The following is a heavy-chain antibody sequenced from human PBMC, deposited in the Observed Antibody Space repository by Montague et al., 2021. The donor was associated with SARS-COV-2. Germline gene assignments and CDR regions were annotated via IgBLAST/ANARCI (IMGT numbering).Heavy chain of an antibody. CDR2: IYHSGST. V-gene: IGHV4-4*02. J-gene: IGHJ6*02. D-gene: IGHD6-19*01. Sequence: SETLSLTCAVSGGSISGSNWWSWVRQPPGKGLEWIGEIYHSGSTNYNPSLKSRVTISVDKSKNQFSLKLSAVTAADTAVYYCARSRGNLQWPFYYYYGMDVWGQGTTVTVSS. CDR1: GGSISGSNW. CDR3: ARSRGNLQWPFYYYYGMDV.